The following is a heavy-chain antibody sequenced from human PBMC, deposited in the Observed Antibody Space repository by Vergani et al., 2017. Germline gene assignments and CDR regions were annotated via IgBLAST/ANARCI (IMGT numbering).Heavy chain of an antibody. J-gene: IGHJ5*01. CDR2: SNAGNGNT. Sequence: QVQLVQSGAEVKKPGASVKVSCKASGYTFTSYAMHWVRQAPGQRLEWMGWSNAGNGNTKYSQEFQGRVTITRDTSASTAYMELSSLRSEDMAVYYCARGLSGYCSGDKCYIHPWFDSWGPGTLVTVSS. CDR1: GYTFTSYA. V-gene: IGHV1-3*02. CDR3: ARGLSGYCSGDKCYIHPWFDS. D-gene: IGHD2-15*01.